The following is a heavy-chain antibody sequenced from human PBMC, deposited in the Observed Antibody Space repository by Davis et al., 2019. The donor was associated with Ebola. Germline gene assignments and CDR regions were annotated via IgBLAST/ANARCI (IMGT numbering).Heavy chain of an antibody. CDR1: GFTFSSYA. CDR2: ISSNGGST. V-gene: IGHV3-64D*06. J-gene: IGHJ6*02. CDR3: VEGDIVLVPAAKYYYYYGMDV. D-gene: IGHD2-2*01. Sequence: GESLKISCAASGFTFSSYAMHWVRQAPGKGLEYVSAISSNGGSTYYADSVKGRFTISRDNSKNTLYLQMSSLRAEDTAVYYCVEGDIVLVPAAKYYYYYGMDVWGQGTTVTVSS.